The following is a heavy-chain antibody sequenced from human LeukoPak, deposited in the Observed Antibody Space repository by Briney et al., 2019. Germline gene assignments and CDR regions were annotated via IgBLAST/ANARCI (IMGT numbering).Heavy chain of an antibody. CDR3: AKDRPRAVAGDAFDI. V-gene: IGHV3-30*02. CDR1: GFTFSSYG. Sequence: GGSLRLSCAASGFTFSSYGMHWVRQAPGKGLEWVAFIRYDGSNKYYADSVKGRFTISRDNSKNTLYLQMNSLRAEDTAVYYCAKDRPRAVAGDAFDIWGQGTMVTVSS. J-gene: IGHJ3*02. D-gene: IGHD6-19*01. CDR2: IRYDGSNK.